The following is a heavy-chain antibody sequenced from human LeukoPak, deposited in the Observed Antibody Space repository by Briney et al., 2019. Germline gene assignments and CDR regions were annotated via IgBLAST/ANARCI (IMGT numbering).Heavy chain of an antibody. V-gene: IGHV3-15*01. Sequence: GGSLRLSCAASGFSFSDARMSWVRQAPGKGLEWVGRIKSKTDGGTTDYAAPVKGRFTISRDDSKNALFLQMNSLKTEDTAVYYCTRVTAAGTNDYWGQGTLVTVSS. CDR2: IKSKTDGGTT. D-gene: IGHD6-13*01. J-gene: IGHJ4*02. CDR3: TRVTAAGTNDY. CDR1: GFSFSDAR.